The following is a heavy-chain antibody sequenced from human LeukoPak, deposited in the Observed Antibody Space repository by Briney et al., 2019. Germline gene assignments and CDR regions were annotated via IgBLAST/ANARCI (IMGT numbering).Heavy chain of an antibody. D-gene: IGHD3-3*01. CDR1: GGTFSSYA. J-gene: IGHJ4*02. V-gene: IGHV1-69*01. CDR3: ASLKSGDFWSGFHY. CDR2: IIPIFGTA. Sequence: SVKVSCKDSGGTFSSYAISWVRQAPGQGLEWMGGIIPIFGTANYAQKFQGRVTITADESTSTAYMELSSLRSEDTAVYYCASLKSGDFWSGFHYWGQGTLVTVSS.